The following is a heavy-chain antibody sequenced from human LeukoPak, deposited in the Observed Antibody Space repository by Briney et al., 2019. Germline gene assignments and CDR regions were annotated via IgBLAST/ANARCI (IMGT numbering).Heavy chain of an antibody. V-gene: IGHV4-59*01. Sequence: SETLSLTCTVSGGSISSYYWSWIRQPPGKGLEWIGYIYYSGSTNYNPSLKSRVTIPVDTSKNQFSLKLSSVTAADTAVYYCAREAPYYYMDVWGKGTTVTVSS. CDR2: IYYSGST. CDR3: AREAPYYYMDV. CDR1: GGSISSYY. J-gene: IGHJ6*03.